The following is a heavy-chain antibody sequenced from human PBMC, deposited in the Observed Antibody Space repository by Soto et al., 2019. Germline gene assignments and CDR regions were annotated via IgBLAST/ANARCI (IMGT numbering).Heavy chain of an antibody. CDR2: LSGSGTST. D-gene: IGHD6-19*01. CDR3: AKATTNGGWFNPFDS. CDR1: GFSFVNYA. V-gene: IGHV3-23*01. Sequence: LRLSCAASGFSFVNYAMNWVRQAPGKVLDWVSVLSGSGTSTYYADSVKGRFTISRDNSRDTLFLQMNSLTADDTAVYYCAKATTNGGWFNPFDSWGQGALVTVSS. J-gene: IGHJ4*02.